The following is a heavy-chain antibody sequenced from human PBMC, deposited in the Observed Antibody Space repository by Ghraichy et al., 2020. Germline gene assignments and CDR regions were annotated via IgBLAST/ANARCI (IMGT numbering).Heavy chain of an antibody. J-gene: IGHJ6*02. Sequence: SETLSLTCTVSGGSISSSSYYWGWIRQPPGKGLEWIGSIYYSGSTYYNPSLKSRVTISVDTSKNQFSLKLSSVTAADTAVYYCARFPSSSWYYGFSSPGWGQGTTVTVSS. CDR2: IYYSGST. V-gene: IGHV4-39*01. D-gene: IGHD6-13*01. CDR1: GGSISSSSYY. CDR3: ARFPSSSWYYGFSSPG.